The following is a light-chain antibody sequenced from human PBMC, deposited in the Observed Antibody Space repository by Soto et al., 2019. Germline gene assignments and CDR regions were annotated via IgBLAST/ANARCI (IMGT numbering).Light chain of an antibody. Sequence: QSALTQPASVSGSPGQSITISCTGTSSDVGSYNLVSWYQQHPGKAPKLMIYEGSKRPSGVSNRFSGSKSGNTASLTISGLQDEDEAYYYCCSYACSSTRFGGGTKLTGL. CDR2: EGS. J-gene: IGLJ2*01. CDR3: CSYACSSTR. V-gene: IGLV2-23*01. CDR1: SSDVGSYNL.